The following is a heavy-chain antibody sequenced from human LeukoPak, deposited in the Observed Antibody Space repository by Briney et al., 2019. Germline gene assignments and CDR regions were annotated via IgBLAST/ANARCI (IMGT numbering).Heavy chain of an antibody. D-gene: IGHD3-10*02. CDR2: ISYDGSNK. Sequence: RGTLRLSCAASGFTFGIYGMHWVRQAPGKGLEGVEVISYDGSNKYYADSVKGRFTISRDNSKNTLYLQMNSLRAEDTAVYYCAELGITMIGGVWGKGTTVTVSS. V-gene: IGHV3-30*18. CDR3: AELGITMIGGV. J-gene: IGHJ6*03. CDR1: GFTFGIYG.